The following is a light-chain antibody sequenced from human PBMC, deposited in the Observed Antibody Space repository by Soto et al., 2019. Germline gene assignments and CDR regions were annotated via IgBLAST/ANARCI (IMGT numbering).Light chain of an antibody. V-gene: IGKV3-15*01. J-gene: IGKJ5*01. CDR1: QSVTSN. Sequence: EIVFTQSPGTLSVSPGDRATLSCRASQSVTSNLAWYQQKPGQAPRLLIYGASTRATGIPARFSGSGSGTEFTLTISSLQSEDFAVYFCQQYNNWPPITFGQGTRLEIK. CDR2: GAS. CDR3: QQYNNWPPIT.